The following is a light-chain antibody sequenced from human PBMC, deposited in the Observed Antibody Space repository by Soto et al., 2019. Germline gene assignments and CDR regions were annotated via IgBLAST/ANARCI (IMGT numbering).Light chain of an antibody. V-gene: IGKV3-15*01. CDR3: QPHNNWPLT. Sequence: VTAHSPTSLALSPGEGETLACRASQGIGDTLAWYQHKPGQTPRLLIYDTSARATGVPTRFSGSRSGAEFTLTINSLQSEDFAVYYCQPHNNWPLTFGGGTKVDIK. CDR1: QGIGDT. J-gene: IGKJ4*01. CDR2: DTS.